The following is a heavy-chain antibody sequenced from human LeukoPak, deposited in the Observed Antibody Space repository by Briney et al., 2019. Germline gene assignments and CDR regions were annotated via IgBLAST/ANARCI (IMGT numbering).Heavy chain of an antibody. CDR3: ARRVGHSYGVTGAGAFDI. J-gene: IGHJ3*02. CDR2: NYYSGST. D-gene: IGHD5-18*01. V-gene: IGHV4-59*01. Sequence: SETLSLTCTVSGGSINSYYWRWIRQPPGKGLEGLGYNYYSGSTYSNPSLKSRVTISLDTSKNQFSLRLSSVTAADTAVYYCARRVGHSYGVTGAGAFDIWGQGTLVTVSS. CDR1: GGSINSYY.